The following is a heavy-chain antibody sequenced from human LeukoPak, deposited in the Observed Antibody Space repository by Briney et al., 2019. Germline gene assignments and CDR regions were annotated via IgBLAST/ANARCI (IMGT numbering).Heavy chain of an antibody. D-gene: IGHD3-10*01. CDR1: GGSFSGYY. CDR3: AREDSYYYGSGSYSILDY. V-gene: IGHV4-34*01. Sequence: SETLSLTCAVYGGSFSGYYWSWIRQPPGKGPEWIGEINHSVNTNYNPSLKSRVTISVDTSKNQFSLKLSSVTAADTAVYYCAREDSYYYGSGSYSILDYWGQGTLVTVSS. CDR2: INHSVNT. J-gene: IGHJ4*02.